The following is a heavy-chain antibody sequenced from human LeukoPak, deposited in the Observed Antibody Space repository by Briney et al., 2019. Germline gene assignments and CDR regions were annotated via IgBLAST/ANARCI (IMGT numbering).Heavy chain of an antibody. CDR2: ISNSGTMI. Sequence: GGPLRLSCAASGFIFSDYYMSWIRQAPGKGLEWVSYISNSGTMIYYRDSVKGRFTVSRDNAKNSLYLQMNSLRAEDTAVYYCAGGVQGAGPFDYWGQGSLVTVSS. D-gene: IGHD3-16*01. J-gene: IGHJ4*02. CDR3: AGGVQGAGPFDY. CDR1: GFIFSDYY. V-gene: IGHV3-11*01.